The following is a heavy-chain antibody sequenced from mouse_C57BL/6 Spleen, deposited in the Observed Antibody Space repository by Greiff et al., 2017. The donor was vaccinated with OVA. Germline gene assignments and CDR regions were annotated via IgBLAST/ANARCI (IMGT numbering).Heavy chain of an antibody. CDR2: IYPRSGNT. CDR3: AREEGYDYDKGYFDV. CDR1: GYTFTSYG. J-gene: IGHJ1*03. Sequence: VMLVESGAELARPGASVKLSCKASGYTFTSYGISWVKQRTGQGLEWIGEIYPRSGNTYYNEKFKGKATLTADKSSSTAYMELRSLTSEDSAVYFCAREEGYDYDKGYFDVWGTGTTVTVSS. V-gene: IGHV1-81*01. D-gene: IGHD2-4*01.